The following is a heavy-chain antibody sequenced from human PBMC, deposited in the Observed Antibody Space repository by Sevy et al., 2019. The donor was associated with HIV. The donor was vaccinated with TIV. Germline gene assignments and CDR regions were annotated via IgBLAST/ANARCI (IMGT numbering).Heavy chain of an antibody. V-gene: IGHV3-30*03. CDR3: GKRDTQQLGGWFDP. D-gene: IGHD6-13*01. J-gene: IGHJ5*02. CDR2: MSYDGENI. Sequence: GGSLRLSCEASGFTFKYFGLPWVRQAQGKGLEWVEFMSYDGENIYYGDSVKGPFTISRENPKDTLLLEMNSLKIDETGWYYCGKRDTQQLGGWFDPWGQGTPVTVSS. CDR1: GFTFKYFG.